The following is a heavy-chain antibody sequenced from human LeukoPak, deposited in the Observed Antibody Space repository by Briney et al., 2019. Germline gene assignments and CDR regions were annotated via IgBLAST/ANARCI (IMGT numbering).Heavy chain of an antibody. CDR2: ISAYNGNT. J-gene: IGHJ4*02. CDR3: ARDLIAVAEYYFDY. D-gene: IGHD6-19*01. CDR1: GYTFTSYG. Sequence: ASVKVSCKASGYTFTSYGISWVRPAPGQGLEWMGWISAYNGNTNYAQKLQGRVTMTTDTSTSTAYMELRSLRSDDTAVYYCARDLIAVAEYYFDYWGQGTLVTVSS. V-gene: IGHV1-18*01.